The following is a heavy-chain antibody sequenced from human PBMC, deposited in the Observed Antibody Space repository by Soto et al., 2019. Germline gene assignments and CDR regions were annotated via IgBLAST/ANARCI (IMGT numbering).Heavy chain of an antibody. J-gene: IGHJ5*02. CDR3: AKDLYVQPPSGWFDP. Sequence: GGSLRLSCAASGFPFSDHAMHWVRPTPGKGLEWVSAITGRGDSTYYADSVKGRFTISRDNSKSTLYLQMMSLRAEDTAVYYCAKDLYVQPPSGWFDPWGQGTVVTVSS. D-gene: IGHD1-26*01. CDR1: GFPFSDHA. CDR2: ITGRGDST. V-gene: IGHV3-23*01.